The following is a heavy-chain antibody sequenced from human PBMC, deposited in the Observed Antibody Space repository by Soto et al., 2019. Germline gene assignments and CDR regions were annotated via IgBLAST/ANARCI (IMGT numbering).Heavy chain of an antibody. Sequence: QVQLQESGPRLVKPSATLSLTCTVSGGSITSSYWSWIRRPPGKGLEWIAYIYDTGISGYTPSTSYNPSLKSRVTMSVDTSKSQFSLKLTPVTAADTAVYYCARGEDAFFYYGLDVWGQGITVTVSS. V-gene: IGHV4-59*01. CDR1: GGSITSSY. CDR3: ARGEDAFFYYGLDV. CDR2: IYDTGISGYTPST. J-gene: IGHJ6*02.